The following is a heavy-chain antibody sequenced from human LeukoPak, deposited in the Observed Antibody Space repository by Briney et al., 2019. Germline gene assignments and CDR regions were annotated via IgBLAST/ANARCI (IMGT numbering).Heavy chain of an antibody. J-gene: IGHJ4*02. Sequence: GGSLRLSCAASGFTFDDYAMHWVRQAPGKGLEWVSGISWNSGSIGYADSVKGRFTISRDNAKNSLYLQMNSLRAEDTALYYCAKVSVGQQLVPYFDYWGQGTLVTVSS. CDR3: AKVSVGQQLVPYFDY. CDR1: GFTFDDYA. CDR2: ISWNSGSI. D-gene: IGHD6-13*01. V-gene: IGHV3-9*01.